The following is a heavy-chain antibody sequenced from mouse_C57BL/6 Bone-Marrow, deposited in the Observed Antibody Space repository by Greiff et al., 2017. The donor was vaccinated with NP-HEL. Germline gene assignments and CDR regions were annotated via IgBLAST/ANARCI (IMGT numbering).Heavy chain of an antibody. Sequence: QVQLQQSGAELARPGASVKMSCKASGYTFTSYTMHWVKQRPGQGLEWIGYINPSSGYTKYNQKFKDKATLTADKSSSTAYMQLSSLTSEDSAVYYCARSGYGSSYLYWYFDVWGTGTTVTVSS. CDR1: GYTFTSYT. CDR3: ARSGYGSSYLYWYFDV. D-gene: IGHD1-1*01. J-gene: IGHJ1*03. CDR2: INPSSGYT. V-gene: IGHV1-4*01.